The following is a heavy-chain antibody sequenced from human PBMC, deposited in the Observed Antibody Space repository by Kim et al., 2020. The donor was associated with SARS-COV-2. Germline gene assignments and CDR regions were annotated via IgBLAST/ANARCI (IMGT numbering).Heavy chain of an antibody. V-gene: IGHV1-2*02. Sequence: AQKFQGRVTMTRDTSISTAYMELSRLRSDDTAVYYCARDLSVKYQLPYYWGQGTLVTVSS. J-gene: IGHJ4*02. CDR3: ARDLSVKYQLPYY. D-gene: IGHD2-2*01.